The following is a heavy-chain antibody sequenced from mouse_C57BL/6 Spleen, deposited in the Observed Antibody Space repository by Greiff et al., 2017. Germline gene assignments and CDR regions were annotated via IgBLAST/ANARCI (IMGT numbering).Heavy chain of an antibody. CDR2: INPNYGTT. CDR3: AREGLIYYDYDGSWFAY. D-gene: IGHD2-4*01. J-gene: IGHJ3*01. Sequence: EVQLQQSGPELVKPGASVKISCKASGYSFTDYNMNWVKQSNGKSLEWIGVINPNYGTTSYNQKFKGKATLTVDQSSSTAYMQLNSLTSEDSAVYYCAREGLIYYDYDGSWFAYWGQGTLVTVSA. V-gene: IGHV1-39*01. CDR1: GYSFTDYN.